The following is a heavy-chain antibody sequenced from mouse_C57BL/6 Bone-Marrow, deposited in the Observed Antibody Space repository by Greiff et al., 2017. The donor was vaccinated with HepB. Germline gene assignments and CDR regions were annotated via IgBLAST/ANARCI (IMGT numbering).Heavy chain of an antibody. CDR1: GYTFTDYN. V-gene: IGHV1-22*01. Sequence: DVQLQESGPELVKPGASVKMSCKASGYTFTDYNMHWVKQSHGKSLEWIGYINPNNGGTSYNQKFKGKATLTVNKSSSTAYMELRSLTSEDSAVYYCELRRRDFDYWGQGTTLTVSS. CDR3: ELRRRDFDY. J-gene: IGHJ2*01. CDR2: INPNNGGT. D-gene: IGHD2-4*01.